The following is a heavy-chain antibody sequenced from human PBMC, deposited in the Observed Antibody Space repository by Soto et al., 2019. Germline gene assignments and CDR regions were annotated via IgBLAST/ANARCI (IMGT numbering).Heavy chain of an antibody. CDR1: GFTFSAYA. CDR3: ARDLSAAFDY. V-gene: IGHV3-30-3*01. D-gene: IGHD3-16*02. Sequence: SGGSLRLSCAASGFTFSAYAMHWVRQAPGKGLEWVAIMSYDGSNKYYADSVMGRFTISRDNSKNTLYLQMNSLRAEDTAVYYCARDLSAAFDYWGQGTLVTVSS. CDR2: MSYDGSNK. J-gene: IGHJ4*02.